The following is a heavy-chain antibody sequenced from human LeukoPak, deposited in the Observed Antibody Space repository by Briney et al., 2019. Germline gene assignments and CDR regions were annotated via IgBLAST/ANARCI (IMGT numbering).Heavy chain of an antibody. CDR1: RFSFTSYW. Sequence: KVGESLKISCKGSRFSFTSYWIGWVRQMPGKGLEWMGTIHPSDSDTRYSPSFQGQVTFPADKSISSAYLQWSSLKASDTAMYYCARVAYCGGDCSPPYWYFDLWGRGTLVTVSS. CDR3: ARVAYCGGDCSPPYWYFDL. CDR2: IHPSDSDT. V-gene: IGHV5-51*01. D-gene: IGHD2-21*02. J-gene: IGHJ2*01.